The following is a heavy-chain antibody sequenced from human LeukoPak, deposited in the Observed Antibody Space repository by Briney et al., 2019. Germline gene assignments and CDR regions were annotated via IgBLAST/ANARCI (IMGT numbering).Heavy chain of an antibody. CDR2: IYYSGSK. CDR1: GGSIRSYY. V-gene: IGHV4-59*01. Sequence: SETLSLTCTVSGGSIRSYYWSWIRQPPGKELEWIGYIYYSGSKNYNPYLKSRVTISVDTSKNQFSLKLSSVTAADTAVYYCAKAYCSGSSCYSFDYWGQGTLVTVSS. D-gene: IGHD2-15*01. J-gene: IGHJ4*02. CDR3: AKAYCSGSSCYSFDY.